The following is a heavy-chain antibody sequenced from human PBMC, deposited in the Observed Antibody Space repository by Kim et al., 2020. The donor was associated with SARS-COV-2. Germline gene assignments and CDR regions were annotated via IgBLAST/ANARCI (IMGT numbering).Heavy chain of an antibody. Sequence: GGSLRLSCAASGFTFSSYGMHWVRQAPGKGLEWVAVISYDGSNKYYADSVKGRFTISRDNSKNTLYLQMNSLRAEDTAVYYCATPSDFDYWGQGTLVTVS. V-gene: IGHV3-30*03. CDR3: ATPSDFDY. CDR1: GFTFSSYG. J-gene: IGHJ4*02. CDR2: ISYDGSNK.